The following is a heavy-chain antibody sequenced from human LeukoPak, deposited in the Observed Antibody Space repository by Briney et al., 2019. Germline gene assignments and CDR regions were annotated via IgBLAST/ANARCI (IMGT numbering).Heavy chain of an antibody. CDR3: ARDLYSSSSWSHY. CDR2: MKEDGSEK. J-gene: IGHJ4*02. CDR1: GFTFSSYW. Sequence: PGGSLRLSCAASGFTFSSYWMSWVRQPPGKGLEWVANMKEDGSEKYYADSVKGRFTISRDNSKNTLYLQMNSLRAEDTAVYYCARDLYSSSSWSHYWGQGTLVTVSS. D-gene: IGHD6-6*01. V-gene: IGHV3-7*04.